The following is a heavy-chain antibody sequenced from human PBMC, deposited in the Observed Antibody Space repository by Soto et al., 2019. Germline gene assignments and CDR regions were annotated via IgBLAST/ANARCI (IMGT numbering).Heavy chain of an antibody. Sequence: QVQLVESGGGVVQPGRSLRLSCAASGFTFSSYGMHWVRQAPGKGLEWVAVIWYDGSNKYYADSVKGRFTISRDNSKNTLYLQMNSLRAEDTAVYYCARDDSSSWYWYSSGWYGGFFDYWGQGTLVTVSS. CDR2: IWYDGSNK. J-gene: IGHJ4*02. CDR1: GFTFSSYG. V-gene: IGHV3-33*01. CDR3: ARDDSSSWYWYSSGWYGGFFDY. D-gene: IGHD6-19*01.